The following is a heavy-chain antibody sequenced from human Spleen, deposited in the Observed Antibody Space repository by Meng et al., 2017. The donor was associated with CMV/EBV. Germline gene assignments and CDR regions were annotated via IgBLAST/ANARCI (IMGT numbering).Heavy chain of an antibody. V-gene: IGHV3-21*01. CDR1: GFTFSSYS. CDR3: ARVTVVPALYYYYGMDV. D-gene: IGHD2-2*01. J-gene: IGHJ6*02. Sequence: GESLKISCAASGFTFSSYSMNWVRQAPGKGLEWVSSISSSSTYIYYADSVKGRFTISRDNAKNSLYLQMNSLRAEDTAVYYCARVTVVPALYYYYGMDVWGQGTTVTVSS. CDR2: ISSSSTYI.